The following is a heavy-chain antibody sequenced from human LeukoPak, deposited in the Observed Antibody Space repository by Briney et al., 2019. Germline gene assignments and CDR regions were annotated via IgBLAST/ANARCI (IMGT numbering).Heavy chain of an antibody. D-gene: IGHD3-22*01. V-gene: IGHV3-11*01. J-gene: IGHJ4*02. Sequence: GGSLRLSCAASGFTFSDYYMSWIRQAPGKGLEWVSYISSSGSTIYYADSVKGRFTISRDNAKNSLYLQMNSLRAEDTAVYYCAKSPRSCYDSSGYLDYWGQGTLVTVSS. CDR1: GFTFSDYY. CDR2: ISSSGSTI. CDR3: AKSPRSCYDSSGYLDY.